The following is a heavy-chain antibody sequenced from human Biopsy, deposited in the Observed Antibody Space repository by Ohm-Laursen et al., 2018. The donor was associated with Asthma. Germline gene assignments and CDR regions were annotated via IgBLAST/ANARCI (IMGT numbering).Heavy chain of an antibody. V-gene: IGHV1-69*13. CDR2: IIPMFGTT. D-gene: IGHD4-11*01. CDR3: ARVLTTEEGDTWFDP. J-gene: IGHJ5*02. CDR1: GGTFSNYV. Sequence: ASVKVSCKVSGGTFSNYVFSWVRQAPGQGLEWMGGIIPMFGTTKYAQKFQARVSITADEATSTVYMELSSLRSEDTAVYYCARVLTTEEGDTWFDPWGQGTLVTVSS.